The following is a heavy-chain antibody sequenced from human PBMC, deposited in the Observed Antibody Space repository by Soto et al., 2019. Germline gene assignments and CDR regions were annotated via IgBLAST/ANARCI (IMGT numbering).Heavy chain of an antibody. Sequence: QVQLQESGPGLVKPSQTLSLTCTVSGGSISSGGYYWSWIRQHPGKGLEWIGYIYYSGSTYYNPSLKSRVTISVDTSKNQFSLKLSSVAAADTAVYYCARVDVDTDADYYYGMDVWGQGTTVTVSS. D-gene: IGHD5-18*01. CDR3: ARVDVDTDADYYYGMDV. V-gene: IGHV4-31*03. CDR2: IYYSGST. J-gene: IGHJ6*02. CDR1: GGSISSGGYY.